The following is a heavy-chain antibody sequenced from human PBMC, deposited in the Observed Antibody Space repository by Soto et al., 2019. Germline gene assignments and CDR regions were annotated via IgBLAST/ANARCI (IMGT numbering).Heavy chain of an antibody. J-gene: IGHJ4*02. CDR1: GFSFSDYF. V-gene: IGHV1-46*01. Sequence: ASVKVSCKASGFSFSDYFMHWVRQAPGQGLEWMGIINPSGDSRNYAQKFQGRVTITRDTSTSTVYMDLSSLRYEDTAVYYCARVDDYVWGSFRPWGQGTQVTVSS. CDR2: INPSGDSR. CDR3: ARVDDYVWGSFRP. D-gene: IGHD3-16*02.